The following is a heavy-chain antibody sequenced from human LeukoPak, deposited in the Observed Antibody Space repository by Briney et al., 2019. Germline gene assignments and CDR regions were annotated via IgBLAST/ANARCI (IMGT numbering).Heavy chain of an antibody. D-gene: IGHD3-10*01. V-gene: IGHV3-21*01. J-gene: IGHJ6*04. CDR3: ARDLDVGIAPRRGLDV. CDR1: GYSISSGYY. CDR2: ISSSSSYI. Sequence: TSETLSLTCTVSGYSISSGYYWGWIRQAPGKGLEWVSSISSSSSYIYYADSVKGRFTISRDNAKNSLYLQMNSLRAEDRAVYYCARDLDVGIAPRRGLDVWGKGTTVTVSS.